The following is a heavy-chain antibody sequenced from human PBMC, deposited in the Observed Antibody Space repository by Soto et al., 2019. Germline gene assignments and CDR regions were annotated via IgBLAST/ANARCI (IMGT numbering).Heavy chain of an antibody. D-gene: IGHD6-13*01. CDR2: ISAYNGNT. CDR3: ARVAAEAGTYYWYFDL. Sequence: GASVKVSCKASGYTFTSYGISWVRQAPGQGLEWMGWISAYNGNTNYAQKLQGRVTMTTDTSTSTAYMELRSLRSDDTAVYYCARVAAEAGTYYWYFDLWGRGTLVTVSS. CDR1: GYTFTSYG. V-gene: IGHV1-18*04. J-gene: IGHJ2*01.